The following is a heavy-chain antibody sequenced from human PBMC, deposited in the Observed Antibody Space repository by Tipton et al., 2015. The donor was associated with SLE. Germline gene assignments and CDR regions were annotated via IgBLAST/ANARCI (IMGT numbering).Heavy chain of an antibody. D-gene: IGHD5-18*01. J-gene: IGHJ3*02. CDR3: ARARLGRGYSYGYGAFDI. CDR2: INHSGST. CDR1: GGSFSDYY. Sequence: TLSLTCAVYGGSFSDYYWTWIRQPPGKGLEWIGEINHSGSTNYNPSLKSRVTISIDTSKNQFSLKLSSVTAADTAVYYCARARLGRGYSYGYGAFDIWGQGTMVTVSS. V-gene: IGHV4-34*01.